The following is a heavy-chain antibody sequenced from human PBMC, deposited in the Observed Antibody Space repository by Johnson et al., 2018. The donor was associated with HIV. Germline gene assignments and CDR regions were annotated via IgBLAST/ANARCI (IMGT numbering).Heavy chain of an antibody. CDR2: IYSGGST. CDR1: GFTVSSNY. CDR3: ARDVAATMIVVGGAYDAFDI. Sequence: MQLVESGGGLVQPGGSLRLSCAASGFTVSSNYMSWVRQAPGKGLEWVSVIYSGGSTYYADSVKGRFTISRDNSKNTLYLQMNSLRAEDTAVYYCARDVAATMIVVGGAYDAFDIWGQGTMVTVSS. V-gene: IGHV3-66*01. D-gene: IGHD3-22*01. J-gene: IGHJ3*02.